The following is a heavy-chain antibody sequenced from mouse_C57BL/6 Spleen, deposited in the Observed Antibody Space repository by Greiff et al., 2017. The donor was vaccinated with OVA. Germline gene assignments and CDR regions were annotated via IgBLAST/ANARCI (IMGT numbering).Heavy chain of an antibody. CDR1: GYTFTSYW. J-gene: IGHJ3*01. V-gene: IGHV1-52*01. CDR2: IDPSDSET. D-gene: IGHD2-10*02. Sequence: QVQLQQPGAELVRPGSSVKLSCKASGYTFTSYWMHWVKQRPIQGLEWIGNIDPSDSETHYNQKFKDKATLTVDKSSSTAYMQLSSLTSEDSAIYYCAREDYGYGFADWGQGTLVTVSA. CDR3: AREDYGYGFAD.